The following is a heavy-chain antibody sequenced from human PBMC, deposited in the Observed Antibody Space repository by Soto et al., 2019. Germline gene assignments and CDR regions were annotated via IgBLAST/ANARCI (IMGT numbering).Heavy chain of an antibody. J-gene: IGHJ4*02. CDR3: ARTSQPSAYFDY. Sequence: SVKVSCKASGFTFISSAMQWVRQARGQRLEWIRWIVVGSDDPKCAQKFQDRVTMSRDTSTSTAYTELSRLRSDDTAVYYCARTSQPSAYFDYWGQGTLVTVSS. D-gene: IGHD6-19*01. V-gene: IGHV1-58*02. CDR1: GFTFISSA. CDR2: IVVGSDDP.